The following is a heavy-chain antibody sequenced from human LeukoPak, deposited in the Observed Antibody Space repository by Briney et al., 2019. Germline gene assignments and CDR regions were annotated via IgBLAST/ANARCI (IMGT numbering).Heavy chain of an antibody. J-gene: IGHJ6*02. D-gene: IGHD3-22*01. CDR3: AKHIHDGRYYDSSGYPYYYYYGMDV. Sequence: SCKASGYTFTGCYMHWVRQAPGKGLEWVAVISYDGSNKYYADSVKGRFTISRDNSKNTLYLQMNSLRAEDTAVYYCAKHIHDGRYYDSSGYPYYYYYGMDVWGQGTTVTVSS. V-gene: IGHV3-30*18. CDR2: ISYDGSNK. CDR1: GYTFTGCY.